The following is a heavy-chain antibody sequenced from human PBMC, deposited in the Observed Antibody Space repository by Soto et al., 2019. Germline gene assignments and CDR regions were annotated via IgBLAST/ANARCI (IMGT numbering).Heavy chain of an antibody. V-gene: IGHV1-69*13. Sequence: SVKVSCKASGYTFTSYGISWVRQAPGQGLEWMGGIIPIFGTANYAQKFQGRVTITADESTSTAYMELSSLRSEDTAVYYCARGNIVVVPAATLNYNWFDPWGQGTLVTVSS. CDR3: ARGNIVVVPAATLNYNWFDP. CDR2: IIPIFGTA. CDR1: GYTFTSYG. D-gene: IGHD2-2*01. J-gene: IGHJ5*02.